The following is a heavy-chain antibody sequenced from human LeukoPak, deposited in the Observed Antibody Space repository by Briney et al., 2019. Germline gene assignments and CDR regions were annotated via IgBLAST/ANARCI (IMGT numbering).Heavy chain of an antibody. D-gene: IGHD1-26*01. Sequence: PSETLSLTCTVSGGSISDYYWTWIRQPPGKGLEWIGYIYSSGSTKYNSSLRSRVTISVDTSKNQFSLKLSSVTAADTAVYYCARGWDYSFDYWGQGTLVTVSS. J-gene: IGHJ4*02. V-gene: IGHV4-59*12. CDR2: IYSSGST. CDR1: GGSISDYY. CDR3: ARGWDYSFDY.